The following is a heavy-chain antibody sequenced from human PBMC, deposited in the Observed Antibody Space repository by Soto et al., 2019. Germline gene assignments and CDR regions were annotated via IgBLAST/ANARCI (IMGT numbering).Heavy chain of an antibody. CDR3: ARSRDGYNFVGDC. CDR1: GFTLSSYW. CDR2: INIDGSRT. J-gene: IGHJ4*02. V-gene: IGHV3-74*01. D-gene: IGHD5-12*01. Sequence: EVQLVESGGGLVQPGGSLRLSCAASGFTLSSYWMHWVRQAPGKGLVWISRINIDGSRTSYADSVKGRFTISRDNAKNTLYLQVNSLRAEDTAVYYCARSRDGYNFVGDCWGQGTLVTVSS.